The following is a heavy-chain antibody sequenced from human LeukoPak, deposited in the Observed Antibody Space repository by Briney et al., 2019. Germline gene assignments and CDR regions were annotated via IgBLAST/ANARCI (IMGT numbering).Heavy chain of an antibody. D-gene: IGHD3-3*01. CDR1: GYTFTSYG. J-gene: IGHJ4*02. CDR3: ARGLNYDFWSGYYLDY. V-gene: IGHV1-18*01. CDR2: ISAYNGNT. Sequence: GASVKVSCKASGYTFTSYGISWVRQAPGQGLEWMGWISAYNGNTNYAQKLRGRVTMTTDTSTSTAYMELRSLRSDDTAVYYCARGLNYDFWSGYYLDYWGQGTLVTVSS.